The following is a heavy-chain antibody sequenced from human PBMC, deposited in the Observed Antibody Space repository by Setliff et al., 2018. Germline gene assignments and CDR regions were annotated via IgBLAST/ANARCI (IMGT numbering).Heavy chain of an antibody. CDR2: IYPADSDT. Sequence: PGESLKISCKGSGYTFTNYWIAWVRQMPGKGLEYMGIIYPADSDTTYSPSFQGQATISADKSINTAYLQWSSLKASDTAIYYCARVGPLTDDAFDIWGQGTMVTVSS. J-gene: IGHJ3*02. D-gene: IGHD1-26*01. CDR3: ARVGPLTDDAFDI. V-gene: IGHV5-51*01. CDR1: GYTFTNYW.